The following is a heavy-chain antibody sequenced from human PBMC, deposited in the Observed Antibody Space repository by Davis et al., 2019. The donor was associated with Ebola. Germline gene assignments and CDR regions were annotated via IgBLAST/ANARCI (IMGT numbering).Heavy chain of an antibody. CDR3: ARARFLEWLSSYNFYYGMDV. V-gene: IGHV4-59*11. CDR2: VHYSGST. Sequence: ESLKISCTVSGGSISSHYWSWIRQPPGKGLEWIGYVHYSGSTKYNPSLKSRVTISLDTSKNQFSLKLSSVTAADTAVYYCARARFLEWLSSYNFYYGMDVWGQGTTVTVSS. J-gene: IGHJ6*02. D-gene: IGHD3-3*01. CDR1: GGSISSHY.